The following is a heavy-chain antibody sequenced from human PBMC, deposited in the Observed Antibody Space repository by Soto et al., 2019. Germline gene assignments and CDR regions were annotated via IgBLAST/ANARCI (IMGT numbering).Heavy chain of an antibody. CDR1: GGSIISDY. V-gene: IGHV4-59*01. D-gene: IGHD1-26*01. Sequence: PSETLSLTCTGSGGSIISDYWSWIRQPPGKGLEWIGYISYSRSTNYNPSLKSLVTISVDTSKNQFSLKLSSVTAADTAVYYCARVLSGSSLFDYWGQGTLVTVSS. CDR3: ARVLSGSSLFDY. J-gene: IGHJ4*02. CDR2: ISYSRST.